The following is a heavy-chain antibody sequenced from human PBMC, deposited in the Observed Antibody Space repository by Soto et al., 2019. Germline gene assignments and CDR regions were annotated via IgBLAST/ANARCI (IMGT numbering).Heavy chain of an antibody. V-gene: IGHV3-23*01. Sequence: VGSLRLSCAASGFKFSSHAMSWVRQAPGKGLEWVSSIIGSGGETFYKDSVKGRFTISRDNSRNALFLQMNNLRVDDTAVYYCAKSSYAQGGDCYLSGDVGFNIAEYFEHWGQGTLVTVSS. D-gene: IGHD2-21*02. CDR3: AKSSYAQGGDCYLSGDVGFNIAEYFEH. CDR1: GFKFSSHA. J-gene: IGHJ1*01. CDR2: IIGSGGET.